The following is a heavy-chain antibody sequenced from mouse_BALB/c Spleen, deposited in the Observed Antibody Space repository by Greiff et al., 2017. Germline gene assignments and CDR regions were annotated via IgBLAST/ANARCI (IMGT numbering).Heavy chain of an antibody. D-gene: IGHD1-2*01. CDR1: GFTFSSFG. CDR3: ARSALRLHAMDY. V-gene: IGHV5-17*02. J-gene: IGHJ4*01. CDR2: ISSGSSTI. Sequence: EVQGVESGGGLVQPGGSRKLSCAASGFTFSSFGMHWVRQAPEKGLEWVAYISSGSSTIYYADTVKGRFTISRDNPKNTLFLQMTSLRSEDTAMYYCARSALRLHAMDYWGQGTSVTVSS.